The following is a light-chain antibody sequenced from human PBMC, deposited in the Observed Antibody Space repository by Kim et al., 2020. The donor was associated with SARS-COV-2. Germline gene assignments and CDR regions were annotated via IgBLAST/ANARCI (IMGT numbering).Light chain of an antibody. CDR1: QSTY. Sequence: EIVLTQSPATLSLSPGERATLSCRASQSTYLAWYQQKPGQAPRLLIYDASDRATGIPARFSGSGSGTDFTLTISSLEPEDFAIYYCQQRSNWLWTFGQGTKVDIK. CDR3: QQRSNWLWT. J-gene: IGKJ1*01. CDR2: DAS. V-gene: IGKV3-11*01.